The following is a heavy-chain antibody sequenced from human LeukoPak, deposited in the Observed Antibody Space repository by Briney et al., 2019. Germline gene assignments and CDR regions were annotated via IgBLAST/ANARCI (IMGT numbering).Heavy chain of an antibody. CDR2: ISWNSGSI. Sequence: GGSLRVSYAASGLTFVYYALHGVGQAPGTGLPWVSGISWNSGSIGYADSVKGRFTISRDNAKNSLYLQMNSLRAEDTALYYCAKESGYGDYDYWGQGTLVTVSS. CDR3: AKESGYGDYDY. V-gene: IGHV3-9*01. D-gene: IGHD4-17*01. J-gene: IGHJ4*02. CDR1: GLTFVYYA.